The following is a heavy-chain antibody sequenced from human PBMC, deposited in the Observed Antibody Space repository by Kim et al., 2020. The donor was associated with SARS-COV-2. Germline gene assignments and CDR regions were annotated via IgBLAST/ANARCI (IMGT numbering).Heavy chain of an antibody. Sequence: ASVKVSCKASGYTFTSYAMNWVRQAPGQGLEWMGWINTNTGNPTYAQGFTGRFVLSLDTSVSTAYLQISSLKAEDTAVYYCARDDSSGYYLDYYYYGMDVWGQGTTVTVSS. D-gene: IGHD3-22*01. CDR2: INTNTGNP. V-gene: IGHV7-4-1*02. CDR1: GYTFTSYA. CDR3: ARDDSSGYYLDYYYYGMDV. J-gene: IGHJ6*02.